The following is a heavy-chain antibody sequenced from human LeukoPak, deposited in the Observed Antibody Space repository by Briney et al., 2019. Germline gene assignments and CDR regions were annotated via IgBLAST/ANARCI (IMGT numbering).Heavy chain of an antibody. J-gene: IGHJ4*02. CDR3: AKRAYILTGYHLPLFDY. V-gene: IGHV3-23*01. CDR1: GFTFSSYA. Sequence: GGFLRLSCAASGFTFSSYAMSWVRQAPGKGLEWVSAISGSGGSTYYADSVKGRFTISRDNSKNTLYLQMNSLRAEDTAVYYCAKRAYILTGYHLPLFDYWGQGTLVTVSS. CDR2: ISGSGGST. D-gene: IGHD3-9*01.